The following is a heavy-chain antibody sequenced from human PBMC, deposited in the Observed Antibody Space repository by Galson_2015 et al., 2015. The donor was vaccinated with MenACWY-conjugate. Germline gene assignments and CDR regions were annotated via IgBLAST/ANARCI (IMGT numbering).Heavy chain of an antibody. D-gene: IGHD6-13*01. CDR2: IKQDGSEK. CDR1: GFTFSSYW. V-gene: IGHV3-7*03. J-gene: IGHJ3*02. CDR3: ARGLAQWAAEGNDAFDI. Sequence: SLRLSCAASGFTFSSYWISWVRQAPGKGLEWVANIKQDGSEKYYVDSVKGRFTISRDNAKNSLYLQMNSLRAEDTAVYYCARGLAQWAAEGNDAFDIWGQGTMVTVSS.